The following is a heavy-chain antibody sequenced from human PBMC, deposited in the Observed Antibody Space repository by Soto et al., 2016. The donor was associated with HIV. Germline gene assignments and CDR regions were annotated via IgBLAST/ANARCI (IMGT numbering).Heavy chain of an antibody. CDR3: ARAKDYYGSGSYYNSHYYYYYMDV. CDR2: IIPFFDTA. Sequence: QVQLVQSGAEVKKPGSSVKVSCKASGGTFSSYAISWVRQAPGQGLEWMGGIIPFFDTANYAQKFQGRVTITADESTRTAYMELSSLRSEDTAVYYCARAKDYYGSGSYYNSHYYYYYMDVWGKGTTVTVSS. V-gene: IGHV1-69*01. J-gene: IGHJ6*03. CDR1: GGTFSSYA. D-gene: IGHD3-10*01.